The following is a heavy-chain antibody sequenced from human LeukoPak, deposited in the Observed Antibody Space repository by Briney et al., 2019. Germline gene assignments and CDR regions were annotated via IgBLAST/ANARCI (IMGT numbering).Heavy chain of an antibody. J-gene: IGHJ4*02. V-gene: IGHV3-21*01. Sequence: GGSLRLSCAASGFTFSSYSMNWVRQAPGKGLEWVSSISTSGSYISYADSVKGRFTISRDNAKNSLYMQMNSLRAEDTAVYYCARDGTVRFQYYFDFWGQGTLVTVSS. CDR3: ARDGTVRFQYYFDF. CDR1: GFTFSSYS. CDR2: ISTSGSYI. D-gene: IGHD4-11*01.